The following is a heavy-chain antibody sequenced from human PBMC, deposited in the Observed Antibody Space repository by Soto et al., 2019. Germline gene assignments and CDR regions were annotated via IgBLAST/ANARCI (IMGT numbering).Heavy chain of an antibody. CDR1: GFTFNNYA. J-gene: IGHJ6*02. CDR2: ISYSGDRT. Sequence: VQLLESGGRLVQPGGSLRLSCAASGFTFNNYAMSWVRQAPGKGLEWVSAISYSGDRTFYADSAKGRFTISRDNSKNTLYLKMKSLRAEDPAIYYCAQVTIEVPAPGTAVWGQGTTVTVSS. D-gene: IGHD6-13*01. CDR3: AQVTIEVPAPGTAV. V-gene: IGHV3-23*01.